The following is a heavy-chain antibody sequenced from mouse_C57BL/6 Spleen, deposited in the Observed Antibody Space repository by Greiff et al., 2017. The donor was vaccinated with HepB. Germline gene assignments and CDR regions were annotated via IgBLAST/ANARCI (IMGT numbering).Heavy chain of an antibody. J-gene: IGHJ3*01. CDR2: INPGSGGT. Sequence: VQLQQSGAELVRPGTSVKVSCKASGYAFTNYLIEWVKQRPGQGLEWIGVINPGSGGTNYNEKFKGKATLTADKSSSTAYMQLSSLTSEDSAVYFCARRGYGSSAWFAYWGQGTLVTVSA. D-gene: IGHD1-1*01. V-gene: IGHV1-54*01. CDR1: GYAFTNYL. CDR3: ARRGYGSSAWFAY.